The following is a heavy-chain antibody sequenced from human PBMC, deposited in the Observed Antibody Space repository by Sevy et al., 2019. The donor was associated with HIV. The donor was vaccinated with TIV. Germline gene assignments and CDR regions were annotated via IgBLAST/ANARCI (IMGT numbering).Heavy chain of an antibody. V-gene: IGHV1-69*13. J-gene: IGHJ6*02. CDR1: VGTFSSYA. D-gene: IGHD2-15*01. CDR2: IIPIFGTA. CDR3: VRELGTVTAQPQAKYCGGGGCYSGYYYYYGMDV. Sequence: ASVKVSCKASVGTFSSYAISWVRQAPGQGLEWMGGIIPIFGTANYAQKLQGRVTITANESTSTADMELSSLRSEDTDTYCCVRELGTVTAQPQAKYCGGGGCYSGYYYYYGMDVWGQGTTVTVSS.